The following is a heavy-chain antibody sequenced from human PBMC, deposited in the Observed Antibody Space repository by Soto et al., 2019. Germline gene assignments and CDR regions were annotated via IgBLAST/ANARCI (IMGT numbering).Heavy chain of an antibody. J-gene: IGHJ4*02. CDR3: EKADLLGDPFDF. V-gene: IGHV3-23*01. Sequence: EAQLLEAGGGLVQPGGSLRLSCAASGLAFSNYAMTWVRQAPGKGLEWVSIITASGYSAYYGGAVKGRFTTSRDNSRSKRYLQMNGLRADDTAVYYCEKADLLGDPFDFWGQGTLGTVSS. CDR1: GLAFSNYA. CDR2: ITASGYSA. D-gene: IGHD3-16*01.